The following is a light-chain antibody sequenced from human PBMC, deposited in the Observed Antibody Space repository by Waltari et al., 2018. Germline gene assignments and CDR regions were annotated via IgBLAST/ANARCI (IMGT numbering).Light chain of an antibody. Sequence: SYELTQPPSVSVSQGQTARITCSGDALPKQYAYWYQQKPGQAPVLVIYKDSERPSGIPERFSGSSSGTTVTLTISGVQAEDEADYYCQSADSSGTYPRVFGGGTKLTVL. CDR2: KDS. J-gene: IGLJ3*02. CDR1: ALPKQY. V-gene: IGLV3-25*03. CDR3: QSADSSGTYPRV.